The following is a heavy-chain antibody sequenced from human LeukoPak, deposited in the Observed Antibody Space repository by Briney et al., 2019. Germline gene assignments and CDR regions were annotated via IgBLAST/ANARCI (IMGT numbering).Heavy chain of an antibody. J-gene: IGHJ6*02. D-gene: IGHD1-1*01. CDR2: IKQDGSEK. CDR1: GFTFSSYA. Sequence: PGGSLRLSCAASGFTFSSYAMSWVRQAPGKGLEWVANIKQDGSEKYYVDSVKGRFTISRDNAKNSLYLQMNSLRAEDTAVYYCARGTRSSYYYYYGMDVWGQGTTVTVSS. V-gene: IGHV3-7*01. CDR3: ARGTRSSYYYYYGMDV.